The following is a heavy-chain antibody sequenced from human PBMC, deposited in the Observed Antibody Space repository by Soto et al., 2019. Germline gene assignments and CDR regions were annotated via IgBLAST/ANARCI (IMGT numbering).Heavy chain of an antibody. V-gene: IGHV1-69*12. CDR2: IVPMFGTA. CDR1: GGTFGNTA. Sequence: QVQLVQSEAEVKKPGSSVNVSCKTSGGTFGNTAVTWVRQAPGQGLEWMGGIVPMFGTANYAQKFQGRVTITADESTNTAYMELRSLRSDDTAVYYCARDGDPGYTFWSGPLGGGRFDPWGQGTLVTVSS. CDR3: ARDGDPGYTFWSGPLGGGRFDP. D-gene: IGHD3-3*01. J-gene: IGHJ5*02.